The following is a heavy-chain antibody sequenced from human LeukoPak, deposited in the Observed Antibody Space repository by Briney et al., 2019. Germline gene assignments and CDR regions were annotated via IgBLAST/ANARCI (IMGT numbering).Heavy chain of an antibody. Sequence: GGSLRLSCAASGFTFSSYSMNWVRQAPGKGLEWVGRIKSKTDGGTTDYAAPVKGRFTISRDDSKNTLYLQMNSLKTEDTAVYYCTTDFILRISLWFGELPSDAFDIWGQGTMVTVSS. V-gene: IGHV3-15*01. CDR1: GFTFSSYS. D-gene: IGHD3-10*01. CDR3: TTDFILRISLWFGELPSDAFDI. CDR2: IKSKTDGGTT. J-gene: IGHJ3*02.